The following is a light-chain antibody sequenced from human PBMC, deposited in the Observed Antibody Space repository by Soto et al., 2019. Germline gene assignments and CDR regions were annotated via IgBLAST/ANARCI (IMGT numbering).Light chain of an antibody. Sequence: QSVLTQPASVSWSPGQSITIYCTGTSSDVGCYNYVSWYQHHPGKAPKLMIYDVSNRPSGVSNRFSGSKSGNTASLIISGLQAEDEADYYCSSYTSSSTLSTYVFGTGTKVTVL. V-gene: IGLV2-14*03. CDR1: SSDVGCYNY. J-gene: IGLJ1*01. CDR2: DVS. CDR3: SSYTSSSTLSTYV.